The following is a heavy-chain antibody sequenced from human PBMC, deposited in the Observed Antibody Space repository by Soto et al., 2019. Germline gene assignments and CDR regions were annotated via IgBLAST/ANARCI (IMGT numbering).Heavy chain of an antibody. V-gene: IGHV3-30-3*01. CDR2: ISYDGSNK. D-gene: IGHD2-15*01. Sequence: GGSLRLSCAASGFTFSSYAMHWVRQAPGKGLEWVAVISYDGSNKYYADSEKGRFTISRDNSKNTLYLQMNSLRAEDTAVYYCARDPLGSANYYFDYWGQGTLVTVSS. CDR3: ARDPLGSANYYFDY. CDR1: GFTFSSYA. J-gene: IGHJ4*02.